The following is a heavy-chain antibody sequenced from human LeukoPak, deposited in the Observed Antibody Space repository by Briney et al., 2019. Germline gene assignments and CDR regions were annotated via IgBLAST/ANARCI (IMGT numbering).Heavy chain of an antibody. J-gene: IGHJ4*02. D-gene: IGHD5-18*01. CDR3: ARGSTWIQLWLLFY. CDR2: IIPIFGTA. CDR1: GYTFTSYD. Sequence: SVKVSCKASGYTFTSYDINWVRQATGQGLEWMGGIIPIFGTANYAQKFQGRVTITADESTSTAYMELSSLRSEDTAVYYCARGSTWIQLWLLFYWGQGTLVTVSS. V-gene: IGHV1-69*13.